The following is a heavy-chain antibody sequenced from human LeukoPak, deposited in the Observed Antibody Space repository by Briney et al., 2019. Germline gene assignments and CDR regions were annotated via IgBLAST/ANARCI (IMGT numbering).Heavy chain of an antibody. CDR3: ARDWDSSGWYDY. J-gene: IGHJ4*02. CDR1: GFIFSSYG. Sequence: GGSLRLSCEASGFIFSSYGFHWVRQAPGKGLEWVTLISYDGRNQYYGQSVKGRFTISRDNSKNTLYLQMNSLRAEDTAVYYCARDWDSSGWYDYWGQGTLVTVSS. V-gene: IGHV3-30*03. CDR2: ISYDGRNQ. D-gene: IGHD6-19*01.